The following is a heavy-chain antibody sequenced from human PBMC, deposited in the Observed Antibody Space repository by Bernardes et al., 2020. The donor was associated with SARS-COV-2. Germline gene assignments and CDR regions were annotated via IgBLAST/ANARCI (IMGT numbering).Heavy chain of an antibody. Sequence: ETLSLTCTVSGGSISSYYWSWIRQPPGKGLEWIGYIYYSGSTSYNPSLKSRVTISVDTSKNQFSLKLSSVTAADTAVYYCARQDIGAIFGVVITPAGMDVWGQGTTVTVSS. J-gene: IGHJ6*02. D-gene: IGHD3-3*01. CDR3: ARQDIGAIFGVVITPAGMDV. V-gene: IGHV4-59*08. CDR1: GGSISSYY. CDR2: IYYSGST.